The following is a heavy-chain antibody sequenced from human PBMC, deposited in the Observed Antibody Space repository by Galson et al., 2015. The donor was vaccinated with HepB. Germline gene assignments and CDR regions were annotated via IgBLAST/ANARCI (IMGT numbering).Heavy chain of an antibody. CDR2: ISSSSSYT. V-gene: IGHV3-11*06. Sequence: SLRLSCAASGFTFSDYYMSWIRQAPGKGLEWVSYISSSSSYTNYADSVKGRFTISRDNAKNSLYLQMNSLRAEDTAVYYCARDHYGSGSFGWFDPWGQGTLVTVSS. D-gene: IGHD3-10*01. CDR1: GFTFSDYY. J-gene: IGHJ5*02. CDR3: ARDHYGSGSFGWFDP.